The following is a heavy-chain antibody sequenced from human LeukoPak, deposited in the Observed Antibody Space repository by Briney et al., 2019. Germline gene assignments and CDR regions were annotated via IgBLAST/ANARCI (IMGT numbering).Heavy chain of an antibody. CDR3: ASRVGATYY. D-gene: IGHD1-26*01. J-gene: IGHJ4*02. CDR2: ISGSGGST. CDR1: GFTFSSYA. V-gene: IGHV3-23*01. Sequence: GGSLRLSCAASGFTFSSYAMSWVRQAPGKGLEWVSAISGSGGSTDYADSVKGRFTISRDNAKNSLYLQMNSLRAEDTAVYYCASRVGATYYWGQGTLVTVSS.